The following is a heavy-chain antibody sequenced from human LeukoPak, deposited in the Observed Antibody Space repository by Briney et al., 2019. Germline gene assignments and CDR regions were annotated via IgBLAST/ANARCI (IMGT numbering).Heavy chain of an antibody. CDR3: ARGRLTMVRGRGYGMDV. J-gene: IGHJ6*02. D-gene: IGHD3-10*01. CDR2: INHSGST. Sequence: SETLSLTCAVYGGSFSGYYWSWIRQPPGKGLEWIGEINHSGSTNYNPSLKSRVTISVDTSKNQFSLKLSSVTAADTAVYYCARGRLTMVRGRGYGMDVWGQGTTVTVSS. V-gene: IGHV4-34*01. CDR1: GGSFSGYY.